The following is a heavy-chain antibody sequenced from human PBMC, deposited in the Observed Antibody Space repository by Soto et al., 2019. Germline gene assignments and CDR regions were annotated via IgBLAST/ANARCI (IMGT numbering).Heavy chain of an antibody. CDR2: IYSGGST. J-gene: IGHJ4*02. Sequence: GGSLRLSCAASGFTVSSNYMSWVRQAPGKGLEWVSVIYSGGSTYYADSVKGRFTISRDNSKNTLYLQMNSLRAEDTAVYYCASLGGIAVAGTKFNLDYWGQGTLVTVSS. D-gene: IGHD6-19*01. V-gene: IGHV3-53*01. CDR3: ASLGGIAVAGTKFNLDY. CDR1: GFTVSSNY.